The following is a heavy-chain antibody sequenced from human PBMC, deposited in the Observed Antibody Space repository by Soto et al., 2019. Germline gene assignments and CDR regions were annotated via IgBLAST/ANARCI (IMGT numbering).Heavy chain of an antibody. Sequence: SETLSLTCTVSGDFIGSDGYYWNWIRQLPGKGLEWIGYIYYSGSAYYSPSLESRVTMSVDTSKNQFSLKLSSVTAADTAVYYCARARDYSSRCLAVWGQGTTVTVYS. J-gene: IGHJ6*02. CDR2: IYYSGSA. V-gene: IGHV4-30-4*01. D-gene: IGHD3-10*01. CDR1: GDFIGSDGYY. CDR3: ARARDYSSRCLAV.